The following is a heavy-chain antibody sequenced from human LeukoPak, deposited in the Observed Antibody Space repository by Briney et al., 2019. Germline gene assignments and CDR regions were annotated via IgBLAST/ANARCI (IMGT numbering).Heavy chain of an antibody. D-gene: IGHD2-2*03. CDR3: ARQGGYCSSTSCFPNYYYFYYYMDV. CDR2: IYYSGST. Sequence: SETLSPTCTVSGDSIIRSRYYWGWIRQPPGKGLEWFGSIYYSGSTYYNPSLKSRVTISVDTSKNQFPLKLSSVTAADTAIYYCARQGGYCSSTSCFPNYYYFYYYMDVWGKGTTVIVSS. J-gene: IGHJ6*03. CDR1: GDSIIRSRYY. V-gene: IGHV4-39*01.